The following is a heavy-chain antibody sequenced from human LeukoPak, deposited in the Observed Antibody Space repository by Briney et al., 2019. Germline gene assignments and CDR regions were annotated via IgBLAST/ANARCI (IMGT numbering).Heavy chain of an antibody. CDR3: ASHTGGYDPGWYFDL. D-gene: IGHD5-12*01. Sequence: PGGSLRLSCAASGFTFSSYAMHWVRQAPGKGLEWVAVISYDGSNKYYADSVKGRFTISRDNSKNTLYLQMNSLRAEDTAVYYCASHTGGYDPGWYFDLWGRGTLVTVSS. CDR1: GFTFSSYA. J-gene: IGHJ2*01. CDR2: ISYDGSNK. V-gene: IGHV3-30-3*01.